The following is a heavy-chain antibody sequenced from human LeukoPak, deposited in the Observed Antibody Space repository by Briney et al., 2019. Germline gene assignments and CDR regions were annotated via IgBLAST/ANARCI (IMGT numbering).Heavy chain of an antibody. CDR1: GFTFSSYW. CDR3: TGHHQAYSRAY. Sequence: GGSLRLSCAGSGFTFSSYWMHWVRQAPGKGLVWVSRISTDASSTTYADSVKGRFTISRDNAKDTLYLQMNSLRAEDTAVYYCTGHHQAYSRAYWGQGTLVTVSS. CDR2: ISTDASST. J-gene: IGHJ4*02. V-gene: IGHV3-74*01. D-gene: IGHD4-11*01.